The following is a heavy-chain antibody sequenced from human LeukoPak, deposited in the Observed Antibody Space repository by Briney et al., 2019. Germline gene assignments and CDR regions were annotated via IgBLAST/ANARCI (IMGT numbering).Heavy chain of an antibody. D-gene: IGHD6-19*01. Sequence: QAGGSLRLTCAASGFTFSSYAMHWVRQAPGKGLEYVSAISSNGGSTYYANSVKGRFTISRDNSKNTLYLQMGSLGAEDMAVYYCARSSGWHDYWGQGTLVTVSS. CDR1: GFTFSSYA. CDR3: ARSSGWHDY. J-gene: IGHJ4*02. V-gene: IGHV3-64*01. CDR2: ISSNGGST.